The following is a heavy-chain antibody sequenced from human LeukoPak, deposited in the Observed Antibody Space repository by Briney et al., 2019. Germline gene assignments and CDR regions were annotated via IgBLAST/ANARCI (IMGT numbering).Heavy chain of an antibody. Sequence: SETLSLTCTVSGGSISSSSYYWGWIRQPPGKGLEWIGSIYYSGSTYYNPSLKSRVTISVDTSKNQFSLKLSSVTAADTAVYYCAGHEGLERRRYYYYYMDVWGKGTTVTVSS. CDR3: AGHEGLERRRYYYYYMDV. J-gene: IGHJ6*03. V-gene: IGHV4-39*01. D-gene: IGHD1-1*01. CDR2: IYYSGST. CDR1: GGSISSSSYY.